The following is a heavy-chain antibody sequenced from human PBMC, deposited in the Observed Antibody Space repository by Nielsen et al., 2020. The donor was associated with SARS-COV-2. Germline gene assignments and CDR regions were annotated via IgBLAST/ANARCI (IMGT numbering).Heavy chain of an antibody. CDR2: NTGSGGAT. Sequence: GGSLRLSCAASGFTFSIYAMTWVRQAPGRGLEWVSTNTGSGGATHYADSVKGRFTISRDTSKNTLYLQMNSLRAEDTAVYYCARQNYSNYARSYYYYYYMDVWGKGTTVTVSS. V-gene: IGHV3-23*01. CDR3: ARQNYSNYARSYYYYYYMDV. CDR1: GFTFSIYA. J-gene: IGHJ6*03. D-gene: IGHD4-11*01.